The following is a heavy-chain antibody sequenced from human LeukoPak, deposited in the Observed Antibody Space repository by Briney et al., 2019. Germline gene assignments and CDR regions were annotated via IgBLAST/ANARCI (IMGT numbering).Heavy chain of an antibody. J-gene: IGHJ4*02. Sequence: PSETLSLTCTVSGVSISSSNSYWGWIRQPPGKGLEWIGSIYYSGNTYYNASLKSRVTMSVDTSKNQFSLKLSSVTAADTAVYYCARDQVGATSFDYWGQGTLVTVSS. CDR3: ARDQVGATSFDY. D-gene: IGHD1-26*01. CDR2: IYYSGNT. V-gene: IGHV4-39*07. CDR1: GVSISSSNSY.